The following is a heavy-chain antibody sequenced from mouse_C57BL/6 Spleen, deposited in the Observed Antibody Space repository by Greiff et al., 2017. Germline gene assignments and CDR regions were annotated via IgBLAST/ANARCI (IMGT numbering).Heavy chain of an antibody. V-gene: IGHV5-17*01. Sequence: EVHLVESGGGLVKPGGSLKLSCAASGFTFSDYGMHWVRQAPEKGLEWVAYISSGSSTIYYADTVKGRFTISRDNAKNTLFLQMTSLRSEDTAMYYCARPRDYDVRAMDYWGQGTSVTVSS. D-gene: IGHD2-4*01. CDR1: GFTFSDYG. CDR2: ISSGSSTI. CDR3: ARPRDYDVRAMDY. J-gene: IGHJ4*01.